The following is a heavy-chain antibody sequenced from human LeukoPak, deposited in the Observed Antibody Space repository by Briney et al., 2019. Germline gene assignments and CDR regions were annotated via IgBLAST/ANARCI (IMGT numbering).Heavy chain of an antibody. CDR1: GYSISSGYY. Sequence: SETLSLTCTVSGYSISSGYYWGWIRQPPGKGLEWIGGIYHSGSTYYNPSLKSRVTISVDTSKNQFSLKLSSVTAADTAVYYCARDNDFWSGYYGRDYWGQGTLVTVSS. CDR2: IYHSGST. CDR3: ARDNDFWSGYYGRDY. D-gene: IGHD3-3*01. V-gene: IGHV4-38-2*02. J-gene: IGHJ4*02.